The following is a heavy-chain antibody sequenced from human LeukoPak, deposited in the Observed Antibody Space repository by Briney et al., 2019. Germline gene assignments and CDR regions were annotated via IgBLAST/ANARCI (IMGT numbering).Heavy chain of an antibody. CDR1: GFTFSSYG. CDR2: IWYDGSNK. CDR3: ARDEPLGSGIYLDLDP. Sequence: PGRSLRLSCAASGFTFSSYGMHWVRQAPGKGLEWVAVIWYDGSNKYYADSVKGRFTISRDNSKNTLYLQMNSLRAEDTAVYYCARDEPLGSGIYLDLDPWGQGNLVTGSS. D-gene: IGHD3-10*01. V-gene: IGHV3-33*01. J-gene: IGHJ5*02.